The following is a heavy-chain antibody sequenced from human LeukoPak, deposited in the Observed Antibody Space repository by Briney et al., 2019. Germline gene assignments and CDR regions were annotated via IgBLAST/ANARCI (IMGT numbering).Heavy chain of an antibody. V-gene: IGHV1-2*04. D-gene: IGHD3-9*01. CDR2: INPNSGDT. J-gene: IGHJ4*02. Sequence: ASVKVSCKASGYTFTDYYVHWVRQAPGQGLEWMGWINPNSGDTNYAQKFQGWVTMTRDTSISTTYLELSSLRSEDTAVYYCARLSRGDILTGYANDDYWGQGTLVTVSS. CDR1: GYTFTDYY. CDR3: ARLSRGDILTGYANDDY.